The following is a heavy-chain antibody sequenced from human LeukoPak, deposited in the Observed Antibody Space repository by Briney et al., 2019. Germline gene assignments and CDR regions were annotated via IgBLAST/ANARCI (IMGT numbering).Heavy chain of an antibody. J-gene: IGHJ4*02. Sequence: PGGSLRPSCAASGFTFSSYAMSWVRQAPGKGLEWVSAISGSGGSTYYADSVKGRFTISRDNSKNTLYLQMNSLRAEDTAVYYCAKVFYYDSSGYYGFDYWGQGTLVTVSS. D-gene: IGHD3-22*01. V-gene: IGHV3-23*01. CDR2: ISGSGGST. CDR1: GFTFSSYA. CDR3: AKVFYYDSSGYYGFDY.